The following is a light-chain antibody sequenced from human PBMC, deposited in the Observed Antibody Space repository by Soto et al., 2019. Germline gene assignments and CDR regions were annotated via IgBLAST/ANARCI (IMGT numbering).Light chain of an antibody. CDR1: SSDVGAYDY. CDR2: EVS. CDR3: SSYTTSITLWV. V-gene: IGLV2-14*01. Sequence: QSALTQPASVSGSPGQSITISCTGTSSDVGAYDYVSWYQQNPGKAPKLIISEVSDRPSGVSNRFSGSKSGNTASLTISGLQAEDEADYFCSSYTTSITLWVFGGGTKLTVL. J-gene: IGLJ3*02.